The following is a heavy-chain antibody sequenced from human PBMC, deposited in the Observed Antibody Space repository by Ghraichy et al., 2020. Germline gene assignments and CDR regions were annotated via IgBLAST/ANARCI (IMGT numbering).Heavy chain of an antibody. CDR2: TRQDGSEN. CDR1: GFTFSRYW. V-gene: IGHV3-7*01. D-gene: IGHD3-22*01. J-gene: IGHJ3*02. CDR3: ARGDYYDSSGYYIDAFDI. Sequence: GESLNISCAASGFTFSRYWMSWVRQAPGKGLEWVANTRQDGSENYYLDSLKGRFTISRDNDKNSLYLQMNSLRAEDTAVYYCARGDYYDSSGYYIDAFDIWCQGTMVTVSP.